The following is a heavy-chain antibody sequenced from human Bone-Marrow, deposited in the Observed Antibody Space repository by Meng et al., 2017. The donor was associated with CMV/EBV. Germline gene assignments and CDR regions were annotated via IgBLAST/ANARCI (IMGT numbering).Heavy chain of an antibody. J-gene: IGHJ5*02. CDR2: IRTGGSHK. Sequence: GESLKISCAASGFTSNNYGMHWVRQAPGKGLEWVAFIRTGGSHKFHAESVKGRFTISRDNSNNTLYLQMNSLSPEDTAVYYCAKDIPMRRGVTAWLDPWGQGTLVTVSS. D-gene: IGHD3-10*01. CDR3: AKDIPMRRGVTAWLDP. CDR1: GFTSNNYG. V-gene: IGHV3-30*02.